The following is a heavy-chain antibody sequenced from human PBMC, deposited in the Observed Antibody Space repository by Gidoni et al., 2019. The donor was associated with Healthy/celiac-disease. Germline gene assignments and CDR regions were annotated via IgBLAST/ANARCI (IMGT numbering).Heavy chain of an antibody. J-gene: IGHJ4*02. Sequence: QLQLQESGPGLVKPSETLPLTCTVSGGPISSSSYYWGWLRQPPGKGLEWIGSIYYSGSTYYNPSQKSRVTISGDTSKNQFSLKLSSVTAADTAVYYCARQADLSYWGQGTLVTVSS. D-gene: IGHD6-25*01. CDR1: GGPISSSSYY. V-gene: IGHV4-39*01. CDR2: IYYSGST. CDR3: ARQADLSY.